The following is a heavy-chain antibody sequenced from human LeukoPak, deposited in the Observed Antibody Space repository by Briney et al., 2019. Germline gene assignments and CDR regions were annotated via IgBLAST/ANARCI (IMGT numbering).Heavy chain of an antibody. CDR2: IYYSGST. Sequence: SETLSLTCTVSGGSISSSSYYWGWIRQPPGKGLEWIGSIYYSGSTYYNPSLKSRVTISVDTSKNQFSLKLSSVTAADTAVYYCARDSAYSSSSRSATVCDYWGQGTLVTVSS. D-gene: IGHD6-6*01. V-gene: IGHV4-39*07. CDR1: GGSISSSSYY. CDR3: ARDSAYSSSSRSATVCDY. J-gene: IGHJ4*02.